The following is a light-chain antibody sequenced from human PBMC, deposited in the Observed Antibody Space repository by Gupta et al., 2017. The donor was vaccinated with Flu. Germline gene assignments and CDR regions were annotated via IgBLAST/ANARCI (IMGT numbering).Light chain of an antibody. CDR2: AAS. J-gene: IGKJ4*01. CDR1: QGISNY. V-gene: IGKV1-27*01. CDR3: QKYNSALALT. Sequence: DRVTITCRASQGISNYLAWYQQKPGKVPKLLIYAASTLQSGVPSRFSGSGSGTDFTLTISSLQPEDVATYYCQKYNSALALTFGGGTKVEIK.